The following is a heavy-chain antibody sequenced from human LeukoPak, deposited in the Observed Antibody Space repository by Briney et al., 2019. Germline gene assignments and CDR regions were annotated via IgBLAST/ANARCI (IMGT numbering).Heavy chain of an antibody. D-gene: IGHD6-13*01. V-gene: IGHV3-48*01. J-gene: IGHJ4*02. CDR2: ISSSSSTI. Sequence: GGSLRLSCAASGFTFSDHYMDWVRQAPGKGLEWVSYISSSSSTIYYADSVKGRFTISRDNAKNSLYLQMNSLRAEDTAVYYCARDQELAAAGMGIFDYWGQGTLVTVSS. CDR1: GFTFSDHY. CDR3: ARDQELAAAGMGIFDY.